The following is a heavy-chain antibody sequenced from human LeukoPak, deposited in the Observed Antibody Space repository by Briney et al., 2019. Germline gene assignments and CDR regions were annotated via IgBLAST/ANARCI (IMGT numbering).Heavy chain of an antibody. CDR2: ISSSSSYI. V-gene: IGHV3-21*01. Sequence: GGSLRLSCAASGFTFSSYSMNWVRQAPGKGLEWVSPISSSSSYIYYADSVKGRFTISRDNAKNSLYLQMNSLRAEDTAVYYCTTHRGYSSSPTFDYWGQGTLVTVSS. CDR1: GFTFSSYS. D-gene: IGHD6-13*01. J-gene: IGHJ4*02. CDR3: TTHRGYSSSPTFDY.